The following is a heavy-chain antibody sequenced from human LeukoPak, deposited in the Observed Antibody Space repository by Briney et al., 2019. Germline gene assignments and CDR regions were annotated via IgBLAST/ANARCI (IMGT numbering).Heavy chain of an antibody. J-gene: IGHJ4*02. CDR1: GGSISSSRYY. V-gene: IGHV4-39*01. CDR2: IDYSGST. Sequence: MSSETLSLTCTVSGGSISSSRYYWGWIRQPPGKGLEWIGSIDYSGSTYYTPSLKSRVTISVDTSKNQFSLRLSSVTAADTAVYYCARLTVVRGYSGYFLDYWGQGTLVTVSS. CDR3: ARLTVVRGYSGYFLDY. D-gene: IGHD5-12*01.